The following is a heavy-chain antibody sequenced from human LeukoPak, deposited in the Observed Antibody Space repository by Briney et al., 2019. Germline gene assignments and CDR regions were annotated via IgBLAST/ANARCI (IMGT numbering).Heavy chain of an antibody. J-gene: IGHJ5*02. CDR2: INHSGST. CDR3: ARVYCSSTSCYTGWFDP. D-gene: IGHD2-2*01. Sequence: PSETLSLTCAVYGGSFSGYYWSWIRQLPGKGLEWIGEINHSGSTNYNPSLKSRVTISVDTSKNQFSLKLSSVTAADTAVYYCARVYCSSTSCYTGWFDPWGQGTLVTVSS. V-gene: IGHV4-34*01. CDR1: GGSFSGYY.